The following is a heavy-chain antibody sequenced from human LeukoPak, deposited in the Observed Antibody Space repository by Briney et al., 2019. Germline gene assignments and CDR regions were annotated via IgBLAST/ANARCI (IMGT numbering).Heavy chain of an antibody. CDR3: ASPSSNYDILTGYFHYYYMDV. D-gene: IGHD3-9*01. CDR1: GFTFDDYG. CDR2: INWNGGST. V-gene: IGHV3-20*04. J-gene: IGHJ6*03. Sequence: GGSLRLSCAASGFTFDDYGMSWVRQAPGKGLEWVSGINWNGGSTGYADSVKGRFTISRDNAKNSLYLQMNSLRAEDTALYYCASPSSNYDILTGYFHYYYMDVWGKGTTVTVSS.